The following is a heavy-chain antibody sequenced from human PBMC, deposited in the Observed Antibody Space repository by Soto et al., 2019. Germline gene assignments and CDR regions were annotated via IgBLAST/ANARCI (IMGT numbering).Heavy chain of an antibody. CDR3: ARDCRGYASCSSYGMDV. J-gene: IGHJ6*02. D-gene: IGHD6-25*01. V-gene: IGHV4-30-4*01. CDR1: GGSISCGDYY. Sequence: SETLSLTCTVSGGSISCGDYYWSSILQPPRKGLEWIWYIDYSGSTYYNPCPKTRYTISLDTSKNQFSLNPSSVTAADTDVYCCARDCRGYASCSSYGMDVWRQGTTVTFSS. CDR2: IDYSGST.